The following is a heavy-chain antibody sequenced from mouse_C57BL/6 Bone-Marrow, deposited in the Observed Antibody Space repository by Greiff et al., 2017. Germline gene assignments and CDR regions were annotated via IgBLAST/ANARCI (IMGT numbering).Heavy chain of an antibody. CDR3: SRNYYYAMDY. D-gene: IGHD1-1*01. J-gene: IGHJ4*01. CDR1: GYTFTSYW. V-gene: IGHV1-64*01. CDR2: IHPNSGST. Sequence: VQLQQPGAELVKPGASVKLSCKASGYTFTSYWMHWVKQRPGQGLEWIGMIHPNSGSTNYNEKFKSKATLTVDKSSSTAYMQLSSLTSDDSAVYYCSRNYYYAMDYWGQGTSVTVSS.